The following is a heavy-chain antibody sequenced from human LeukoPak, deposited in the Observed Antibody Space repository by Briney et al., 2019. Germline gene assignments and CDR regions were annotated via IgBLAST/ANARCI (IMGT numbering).Heavy chain of an antibody. V-gene: IGHV4-59*08. CDR2: IYYSGST. D-gene: IGHD2-15*01. J-gene: IGHJ4*02. CDR3: ARRVVVRGSEYFDY. Sequence: SETLSLTCTVSGGSSSSYYWSWIRQPPGKGLEWIAYIYYSGSTNYNPSLKSRVTISVDTSKNQFSLKLSSVTAADTAVYYCARRVVVRGSEYFDYWGQGTLVTVSS. CDR1: GGSSSSYY.